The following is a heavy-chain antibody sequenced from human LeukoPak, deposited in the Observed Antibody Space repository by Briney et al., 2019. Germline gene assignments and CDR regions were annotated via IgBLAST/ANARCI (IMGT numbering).Heavy chain of an antibody. V-gene: IGHV4-34*01. D-gene: IGHD6-19*01. CDR3: VRGGQWLVPFDY. CDR1: GGSFSGYY. J-gene: IGHJ4*02. CDR2: INNSGST. Sequence: SETLSLTCAVYGGSFSGYYWSWIRQPPGKGLEWIGEINNSGSTNYNPSLKSRVTISVDTSKNQFSLKLSSVTAADTAVYYCVRGGQWLVPFDYWGQGTLVTVSS.